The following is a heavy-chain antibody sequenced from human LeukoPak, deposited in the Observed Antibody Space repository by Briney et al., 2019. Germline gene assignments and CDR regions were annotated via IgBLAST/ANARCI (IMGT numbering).Heavy chain of an antibody. V-gene: IGHV3-11*01. J-gene: IGHJ4*02. D-gene: IGHD3-22*01. CDR3: ARDQWDYYDSSASDC. CDR1: GFTFSDYY. Sequence: GGSLRLSCAASGFTFSDYYMSWIRQAPGKGLEWVSYISSSGSTIYYADSVKGRFTISRDNAKNSLYLQMNSLRAEDTAVYYCARDQWDYYDSSASDCWGQGTLVTVSS. CDR2: ISSSGSTI.